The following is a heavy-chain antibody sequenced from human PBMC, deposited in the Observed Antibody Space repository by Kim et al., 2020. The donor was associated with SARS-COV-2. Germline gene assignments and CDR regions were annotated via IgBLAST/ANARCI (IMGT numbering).Heavy chain of an antibody. CDR1: GYTFTNNA. J-gene: IGHJ4*02. CDR2: INTDTGNP. D-gene: IGHD3-16*02. V-gene: IGHV7-4-1*02. Sequence: ASVKVSCKASGYTFTNNAISWVRQAPGQGLEWMGWINTDTGNPTYAQAFTRRFVFSVDTSVTTAYLPISSLEAEDTALYYCARVIWGTYRYTDYWGQGTL. CDR3: ARVIWGTYRYTDY.